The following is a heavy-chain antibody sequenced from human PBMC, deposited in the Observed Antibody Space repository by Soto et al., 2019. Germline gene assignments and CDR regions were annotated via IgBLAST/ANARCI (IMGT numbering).Heavy chain of an antibody. J-gene: IGHJ4*02. CDR3: AREAGASIYDY. CDR1: GYTFSNYA. Sequence: QVHLVQSGAEVKKPGASVKVSCKASGYTFSNYAMHWVRQAPGQRLEWMGWINTGNGNTKYSQQFQGRVTITRDTSASTAYMDLSNLISEDTAVHYCAREAGASIYDYWGQGTLVTVSS. V-gene: IGHV1-3*04. CDR2: INTGNGNT.